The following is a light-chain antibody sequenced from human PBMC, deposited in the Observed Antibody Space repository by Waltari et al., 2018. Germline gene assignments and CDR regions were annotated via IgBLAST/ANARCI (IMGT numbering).Light chain of an antibody. V-gene: IGLV1-44*01. Sequence: QSVLTQPPSASGTPGQRVTFSCSGTYSNIGNNVVNWYQQLPGKAPKLLICEVFKRPPDTSSRFSGAKSGSTASLTISGLQPEDEADYYCCSYAGRGTYVFGSGTKVTVL. CDR2: EVF. J-gene: IGLJ1*01. CDR3: CSYAGRGTYV. CDR1: YSNIGNNV.